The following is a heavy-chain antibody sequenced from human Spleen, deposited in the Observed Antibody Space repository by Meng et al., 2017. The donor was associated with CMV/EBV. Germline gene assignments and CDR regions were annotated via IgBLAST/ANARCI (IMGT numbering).Heavy chain of an antibody. CDR1: DYSITSGYY. Sequence: SETLSLTCTVSDYSITSGYYWGWIRQPPGKGLEWIGSFYHRGNTYYNPSLQSRVTISLGTSENHFSLKLSSVTAADTAVYYCASSYFDLRSGYFDQWGQGTLVTVSS. D-gene: IGHD3-3*01. CDR2: FYHRGNT. CDR3: ASSYFDLRSGYFDQ. V-gene: IGHV4-38-2*02. J-gene: IGHJ4*02.